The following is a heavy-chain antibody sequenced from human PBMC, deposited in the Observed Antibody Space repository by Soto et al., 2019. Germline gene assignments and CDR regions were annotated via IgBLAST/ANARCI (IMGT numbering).Heavy chain of an antibody. J-gene: IGHJ4*02. CDR3: AKIAEAVAGTVYGY. CDR1: RFTFSTYA. Sequence: EVQLLESGGGLVQPGGPLRLSCAVSRFTFSTYAMGWVRQSPGKGLEWASKISGSGGRTYYADSVKGRFTISRDNSKNTLYLQMNSLRAEDTAVYYCAKIAEAVAGTVYGYWGQGTLVTVSS. D-gene: IGHD6-19*01. CDR2: ISGSGGRT. V-gene: IGHV3-23*01.